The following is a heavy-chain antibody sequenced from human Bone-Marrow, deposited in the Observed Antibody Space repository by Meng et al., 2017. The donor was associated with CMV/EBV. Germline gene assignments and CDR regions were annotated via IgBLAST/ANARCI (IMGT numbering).Heavy chain of an antibody. CDR1: GGTFSSYA. CDR3: ASLVPLYSSGWYFGAFDI. D-gene: IGHD6-19*01. CDR2: IIPIFGTA. J-gene: IGHJ3*02. Sequence: SVKVSCKASGGTFSSYAISWVRQAPGQGLEWMGGIIPIFGTANYAQKFQGRVTITTDESTSTAYMELSSLRSEDTAVYYCASLVPLYSSGWYFGAFDIWGQGTMATFSS. V-gene: IGHV1-69*05.